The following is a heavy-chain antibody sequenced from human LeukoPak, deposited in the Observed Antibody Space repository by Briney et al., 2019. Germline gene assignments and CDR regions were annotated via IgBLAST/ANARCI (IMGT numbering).Heavy chain of an antibody. V-gene: IGHV1-18*01. D-gene: IGHD6-19*01. CDR1: GYTFTSYG. Sequence: ASVKVSCKASGYTFTSYGISWVRQAPGQGFEWMGWISAYNGNTNYAQKLQGRVTMTTDTSTSTAYMELRSLRSDDTAVYYCARDEAEWIAVAGRGSDYWGQGTLVTVSS. J-gene: IGHJ4*02. CDR3: ARDEAEWIAVAGRGSDY. CDR2: ISAYNGNT.